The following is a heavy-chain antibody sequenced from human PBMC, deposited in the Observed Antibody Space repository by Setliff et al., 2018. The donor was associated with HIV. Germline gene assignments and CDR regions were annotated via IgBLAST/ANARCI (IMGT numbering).Heavy chain of an antibody. CDR3: ARDCRVGWVFTYGMDV. D-gene: IGHD6-13*01. CDR2: ISGNGGAI. Sequence: GGSLRLSCTASGFTFSSYSVNWVRQAPGKGLEWVAFISGNGGAINYADSVKGRFTISRDNAKNSMYLQMNSLRPEDTAVYYCARDCRVGWVFTYGMDVWGQGTLVTVSS. J-gene: IGHJ6*02. V-gene: IGHV3-48*01. CDR1: GFTFSSYS.